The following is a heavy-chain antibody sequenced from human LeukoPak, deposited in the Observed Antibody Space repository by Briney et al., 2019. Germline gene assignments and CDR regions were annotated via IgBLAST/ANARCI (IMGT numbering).Heavy chain of an antibody. CDR3: ARDPSRSYYYYYMDV. V-gene: IGHV1-2*02. D-gene: IGHD3-10*01. Sequence: ASVKVSCKASGYTFTGYYMHWVRQAPGQGLEWMGWINPNSGGTNYAQKFQGKVTMTRDTSISTAYMELSRLRSDDTAVYYCARDPSRSYYYYYMDVWGKGTTVTISS. CDR1: GYTFTGYY. CDR2: INPNSGGT. J-gene: IGHJ6*03.